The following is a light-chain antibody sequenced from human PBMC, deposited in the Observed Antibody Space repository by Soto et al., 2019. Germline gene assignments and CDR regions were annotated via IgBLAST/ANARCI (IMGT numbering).Light chain of an antibody. CDR2: AAS. J-gene: IGKJ1*01. CDR3: QQNYSTPRT. V-gene: IGKV1-39*01. Sequence: GGRVTITCRASQSISSSLIWYQQKPGKAPKFLIYAASSLQSGVPSRFSGSGSGTDFTLTISSLQPEDFATYYCQQNYSTPRTFGQGTKVDIK. CDR1: QSISSS.